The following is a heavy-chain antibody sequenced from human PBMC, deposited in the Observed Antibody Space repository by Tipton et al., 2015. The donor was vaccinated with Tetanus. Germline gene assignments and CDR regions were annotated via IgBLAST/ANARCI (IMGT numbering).Heavy chain of an antibody. Sequence: SLRLSCAASGFTFSDYSMNWVRQAPGKGLEWVSSISGSSGTTYYADSVRGRFTISRDNSKNTLSLQLNSLRADDTAIYYCAKEALGVLNLWGNGTTVIVSS. V-gene: IGHV3-23*01. CDR3: AKEALGVLNL. D-gene: IGHD1-14*01. CDR1: GFTFSDYS. CDR2: ISGSSGTT. J-gene: IGHJ6*04.